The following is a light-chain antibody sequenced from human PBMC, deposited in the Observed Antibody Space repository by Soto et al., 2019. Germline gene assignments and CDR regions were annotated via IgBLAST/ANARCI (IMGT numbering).Light chain of an antibody. CDR3: SSYTISSTYVV. CDR2: DVS. J-gene: IGLJ2*01. V-gene: IGLV2-14*01. CDR1: SSDVGGYNY. Sequence: QSALTQPASVSGSPGQSITISCTGTSSDVGGYNYVSWYQQHPGKAPKLMIYDVSNRPSGVSNRFSGSKSGNTASLTISGLQAEDEADYYCSSYTISSTYVVFGGGTKLPVL.